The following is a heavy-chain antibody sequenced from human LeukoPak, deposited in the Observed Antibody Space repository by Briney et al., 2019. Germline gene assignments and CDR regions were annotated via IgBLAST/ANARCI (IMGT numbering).Heavy chain of an antibody. CDR2: IYYSGST. V-gene: IGHV4-30-4*08. D-gene: IGHD3-22*01. J-gene: IGHJ4*02. CDR3: ARESMLNYYDSSGYYYSFDY. Sequence: SQTLSLTCTVSGGSISSGDYYWSWIRQPPGKGLGWIGYIYYSGSTYYNPSLKSRVTISVDTSKNQFSLKLSSVTAADTAVYYCARESMLNYYDSSGYYYSFDYWGQGTLVTVSS. CDR1: GGSISSGDYY.